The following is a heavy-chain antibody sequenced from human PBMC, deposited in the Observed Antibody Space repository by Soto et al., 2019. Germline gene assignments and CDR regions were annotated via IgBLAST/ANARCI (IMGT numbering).Heavy chain of an antibody. Sequence: GASVKVSCKASGYTFTSYTIHWVRQAPGQRLEWMGWINAGNGNTKYSQKFQGRVTITRDTSATTGYMELSSLRSEDTAVYYCARDQWLSYWGQGTLVTVSS. CDR2: INAGNGNT. J-gene: IGHJ4*02. D-gene: IGHD6-19*01. V-gene: IGHV1-3*01. CDR1: GYTFTSYT. CDR3: ARDQWLSY.